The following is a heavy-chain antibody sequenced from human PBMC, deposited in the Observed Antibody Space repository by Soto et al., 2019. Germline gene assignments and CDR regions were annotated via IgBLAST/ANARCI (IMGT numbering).Heavy chain of an antibody. CDR3: ANDYYGSGERYSYYYYMDV. CDR1: GGTFSSYT. CDR2: IIPILGIA. V-gene: IGHV1-69*02. D-gene: IGHD3-10*01. Sequence: QVQLVQSGAEVKKPGSSVKVSCKASGGTFSSYTISWVRQAPGQGLEWMGRIIPILGIANYEQKFQGRVTIPADKSTRTAYMELSSLRAEDTAVYYCANDYYGSGERYSYYYYMDVWGKGTTVTVSS. J-gene: IGHJ6*03.